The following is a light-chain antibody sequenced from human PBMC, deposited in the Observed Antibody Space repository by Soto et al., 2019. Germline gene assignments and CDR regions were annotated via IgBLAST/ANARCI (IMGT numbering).Light chain of an antibody. Sequence: DIQMTQSPSSLSASVGDRVTITCRASQSISSYLNWYQQKPGKAPKLLIYSASSLQSGVPSRFSGSVSGTDFPLTISSLQPEDFATYYCQQSYSNPPYTFGQGTKLEIK. CDR3: QQSYSNPPYT. CDR1: QSISSY. J-gene: IGKJ2*01. V-gene: IGKV1-39*01. CDR2: SAS.